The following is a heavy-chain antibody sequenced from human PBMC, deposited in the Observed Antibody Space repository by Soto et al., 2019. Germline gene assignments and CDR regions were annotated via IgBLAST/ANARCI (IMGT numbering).Heavy chain of an antibody. CDR2: INHSGST. Sequence: SETLSLTCAVYGGSFSGYYWSWIRQPPGKGLEWIGEINHSGSTNYNPSLKSRVTISVDTSKNQFSLKLSSVTAADTAVYYCARRRYSYGYNYYYGMDVWGQGTTVTVSS. D-gene: IGHD5-18*01. V-gene: IGHV4-34*01. CDR3: ARRRYSYGYNYYYGMDV. CDR1: GGSFSGYY. J-gene: IGHJ6*02.